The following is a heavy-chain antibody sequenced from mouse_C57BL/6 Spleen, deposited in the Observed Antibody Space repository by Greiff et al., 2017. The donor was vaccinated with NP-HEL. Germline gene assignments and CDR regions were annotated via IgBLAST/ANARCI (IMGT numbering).Heavy chain of an antibody. CDR1: GFTFTDYY. Sequence: EVKLVESGGGLVQPGGSLSLSCAASGFTFTDYYMSWVRQPPGKALEWLGFIRNKANGYTTEYSASVKGRFTISRDNSQSILYLQMNALRAEDSATYYCARSITTGHYYAMDYWGQGTSVTVSS. V-gene: IGHV7-3*01. D-gene: IGHD2-4*01. CDR3: ARSITTGHYYAMDY. CDR2: IRNKANGYTT. J-gene: IGHJ4*01.